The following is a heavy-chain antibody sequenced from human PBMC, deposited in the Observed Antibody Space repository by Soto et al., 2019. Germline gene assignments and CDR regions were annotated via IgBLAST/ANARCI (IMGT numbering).Heavy chain of an antibody. D-gene: IGHD2-15*01. J-gene: IGHJ4*02. Sequence: GESLKISCKGSGYSFTSYWIGWVRQMPGKGLECMGIIYPGDSDTRYSPSFQGQVTISADKSISTAYLQWSSLKASDTAMYYCARRLVVVAATFSYFDYWGQGTLVTVSS. V-gene: IGHV5-51*01. CDR2: IYPGDSDT. CDR1: GYSFTSYW. CDR3: ARRLVVVAATFSYFDY.